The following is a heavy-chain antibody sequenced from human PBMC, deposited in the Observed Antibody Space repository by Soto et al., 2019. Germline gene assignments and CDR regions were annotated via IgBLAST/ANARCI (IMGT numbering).Heavy chain of an antibody. J-gene: IGHJ4*02. CDR1: GGSFSGYY. CDR2: INHSGST. D-gene: IGHD2-15*01. CDR3: ARGRTRYCSGGSCQEPI. Sequence: QVQLQQWGAGLLKPSETLSLTCAVYGGSFSGYYWSWIRQPPGKGLEWIGEINHSGSTNYNPSLKSRVTISGDTSKNQCTLELSSVTAADTAVYYCARGRTRYCSGGSCQEPIWGQGPMVTVSA. V-gene: IGHV4-34*01.